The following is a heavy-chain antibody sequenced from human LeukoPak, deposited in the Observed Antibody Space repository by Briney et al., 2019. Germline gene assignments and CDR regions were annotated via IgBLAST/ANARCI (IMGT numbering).Heavy chain of an antibody. D-gene: IGHD3-10*01. Sequence: GGSLRLSCAASGFTFSSYDMSWVRQAPGKGLECVSAISGSGGSTYYADSVKGRFTISRDNSKNTLYLQMNSLRPDDTAIYSCARQESRNYLYEGLDYWGQGNLVTVSS. CDR3: ARQESRNYLYEGLDY. V-gene: IGHV3-23*01. CDR2: ISGSGGST. J-gene: IGHJ4*02. CDR1: GFTFSSYD.